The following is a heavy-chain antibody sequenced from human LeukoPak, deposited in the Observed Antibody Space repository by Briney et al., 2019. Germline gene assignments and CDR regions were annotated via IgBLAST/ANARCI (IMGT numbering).Heavy chain of an antibody. CDR1: GYTFTSYG. Sequence: SVKVSCKAFGYTFTSYGISWVRQAPGQGLEWMGWISAYNGNTNYALKLQGRVTITRDTSASTAYMELSSLRSEDTAVYYCARSLAGVFDYWGQGTLVTVSS. D-gene: IGHD3-10*01. J-gene: IGHJ4*02. CDR2: ISAYNGNT. V-gene: IGHV1-18*01. CDR3: ARSLAGVFDY.